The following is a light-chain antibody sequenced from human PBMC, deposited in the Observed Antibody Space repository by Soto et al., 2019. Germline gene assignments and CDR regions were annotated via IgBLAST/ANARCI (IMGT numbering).Light chain of an antibody. Sequence: QSALTQPPSASGSPGQSVTISCTGTSSDVGGYNYVSWYQQRPDKAPKLMIYEVTKRPSGVPDRFSGSKSGNTASLTVSGLQAEDEADYYCSSYTGSDSVVFGGGTKLTVL. CDR2: EVT. V-gene: IGLV2-8*01. CDR3: SSYTGSDSVV. CDR1: SSDVGGYNY. J-gene: IGLJ3*02.